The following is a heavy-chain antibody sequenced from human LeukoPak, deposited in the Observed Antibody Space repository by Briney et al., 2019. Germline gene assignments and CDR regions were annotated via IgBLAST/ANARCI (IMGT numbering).Heavy chain of an antibody. J-gene: IGHJ4*02. V-gene: IGHV1-8*01. Sequence: VKVSCXASGYXFTSYDFNWVRQATGQRPEWMGWMSPNSGDTGYAQKFQDRVTMTRNTSISTAYMELSSLRSDDTAVYYCARGPPNWGYDYWGPGTLVTVSS. CDR1: GYXFTSYD. CDR3: ARGPPNWGYDY. D-gene: IGHD7-27*01. CDR2: MSPNSGDT.